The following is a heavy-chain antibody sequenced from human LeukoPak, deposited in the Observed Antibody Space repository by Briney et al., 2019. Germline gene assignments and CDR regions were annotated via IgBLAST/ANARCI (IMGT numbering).Heavy chain of an antibody. CDR1: GFTFSSYE. CDR3: ASIAAVAARGVY. J-gene: IGHJ4*02. Sequence: GGSLRLSCAASGFTFSSYEMNWVRQAPGKGLEWVSYISSGGGTIYYADSVKGRFTISRDNAKNSLYLQMNSLRAEDTAVYYCASIAAVAARGVYWGQGTLVTGSS. D-gene: IGHD6-13*01. V-gene: IGHV3-48*03. CDR2: ISSGGGTI.